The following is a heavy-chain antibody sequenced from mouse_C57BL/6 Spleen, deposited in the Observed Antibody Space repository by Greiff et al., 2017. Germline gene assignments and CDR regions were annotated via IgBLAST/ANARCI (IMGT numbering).Heavy chain of an antibody. D-gene: IGHD2-4*01. V-gene: IGHV5-6*02. CDR1: GFTFSSYG. CDR2: ISSGGSYT. Sequence: DVMLVESGGDLVKPGGSLKLSCAASGFTFSSYGMSWVRQTPDKRLEWVATISSGGSYTYYPDSVKGRFTISRDNAKNTLYLQMSSLKSEDTAMYYCARPGYDYVFDYRGQGTTLTVSS. CDR3: ARPGYDYVFDY. J-gene: IGHJ2*01.